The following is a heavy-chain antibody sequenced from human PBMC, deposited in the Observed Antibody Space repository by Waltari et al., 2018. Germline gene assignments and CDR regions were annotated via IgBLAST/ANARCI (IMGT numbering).Heavy chain of an antibody. CDR3: ARRWDSGYDEGGVFDY. CDR2: IYPGDSYT. D-gene: IGHD5-12*01. J-gene: IGHJ4*02. Sequence: EVQLVQSGAEVKKPGESLKISCKGSGYSFTSYWIGWVRQMPGKGLEWMGIIYPGDSYTRYSPSFQGQVTISADKSISTAYLQWSSLKASDTAMYYCARRWDSGYDEGGVFDYWGQGTLVTISS. CDR1: GYSFTSYW. V-gene: IGHV5-51*03.